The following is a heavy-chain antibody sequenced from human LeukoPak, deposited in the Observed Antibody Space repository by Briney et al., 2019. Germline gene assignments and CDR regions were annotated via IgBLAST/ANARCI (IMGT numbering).Heavy chain of an antibody. J-gene: IGHJ6*04. Sequence: GGSLRLSCVASGFSLSEYEMNWVRQAPGKGLEWVSYISGSGRTIYYADFVRGRFTISRDNAKNSLFLQMNSLRAEDTAVYYCAREASSSTDVWGKGTTVTVSS. V-gene: IGHV3-11*01. CDR3: AREASSSTDV. D-gene: IGHD6-6*01. CDR1: GFSLSEYE. CDR2: ISGSGRTI.